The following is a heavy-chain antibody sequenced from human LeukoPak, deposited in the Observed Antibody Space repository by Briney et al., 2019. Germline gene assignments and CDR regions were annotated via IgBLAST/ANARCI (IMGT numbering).Heavy chain of an antibody. V-gene: IGHV3-21*01. J-gene: IGHJ6*02. CDR2: ISNSRSYI. Sequence: GGPLRLPCAASGFTFSSYSMNCVRHAPGKGLECVSSISNSRSYIYYADSVKGRFTISRDNAKNSLYLQMNSLRAEDTAVYYCAREESGMDVWGQGTTVTVSS. CDR1: GFTFSSYS. CDR3: AREESGMDV.